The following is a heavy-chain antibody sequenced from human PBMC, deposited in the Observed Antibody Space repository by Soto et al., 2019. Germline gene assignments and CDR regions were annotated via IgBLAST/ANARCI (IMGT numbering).Heavy chain of an antibody. D-gene: IGHD2-8*01. V-gene: IGHV1-18*01. CDR2: ISGYNGDT. CDR1: GYTFTRYG. Sequence: QGHLVQSGAEVKKPGASVKVSCKASGYTFTRYGISWVRQAPGQGLEWMGWISGYNGDTNYAKNLQDRVTMTIDTSTNPAYMELRSLTSDDTAVYYCAKNGQPPYYYYGLDVWGQGTTVTVSS. CDR3: AKNGQPPYYYYGLDV. J-gene: IGHJ6*02.